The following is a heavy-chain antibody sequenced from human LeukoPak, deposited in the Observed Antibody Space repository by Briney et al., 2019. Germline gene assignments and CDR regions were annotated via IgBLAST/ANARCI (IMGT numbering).Heavy chain of an antibody. CDR1: GGSFSGYY. D-gene: IGHD3-9*01. CDR3: ATDISTHYFGS. V-gene: IGHV3-23*01. CDR2: VSGTGGRT. J-gene: IGHJ4*02. Sequence: PSETLSLTCAVYGGSFSGYYWSWVRQAPGKGLEWVSVVSGTGGRTYYADSVKGRFTISRDNSRNTVFLQMNSLRAEDTAIYYCATDISTHYFGSWGQGTLVTVSS.